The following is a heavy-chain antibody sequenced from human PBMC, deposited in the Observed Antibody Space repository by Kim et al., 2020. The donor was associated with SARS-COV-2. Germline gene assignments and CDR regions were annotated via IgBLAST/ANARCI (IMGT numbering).Heavy chain of an antibody. Sequence: GESLKISCKGSGYNFNSYWIDWVRQIPGKGLEWMGLIYPGDSDIRYSPSFQGQVTISADKSISTAYLQWSSLKASDTAIYYCTRGRWGSEVGDFWGQGTLVTVSS. CDR3: TRGRWGSEVGDF. CDR1: GYNFNSYW. J-gene: IGHJ4*02. D-gene: IGHD1-26*01. V-gene: IGHV5-51*01. CDR2: IYPGDSDI.